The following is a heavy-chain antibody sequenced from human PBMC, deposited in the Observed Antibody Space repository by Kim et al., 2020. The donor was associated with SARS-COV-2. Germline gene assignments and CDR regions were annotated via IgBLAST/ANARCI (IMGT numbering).Heavy chain of an antibody. CDR3: ARLGLVPVAHDAFDI. V-gene: IGHV1-69*01. Sequence: QKFQGRFTITADESTSTAYMALSSLRSEDTAVYYCARLGLVPVAHDAFDIWGQGTMVTVSS. D-gene: IGHD6-19*01. J-gene: IGHJ3*02.